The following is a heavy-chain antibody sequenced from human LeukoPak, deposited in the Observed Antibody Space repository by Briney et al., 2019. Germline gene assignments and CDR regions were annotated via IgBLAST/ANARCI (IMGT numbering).Heavy chain of an antibody. Sequence: GESLKISCKGARDSFTGYWIGWVRQMPGKGLEWMGIIYPGDSDTRYSSSFQGQVTISADKSISTAYLHWSSLKASDTAVYYCARAARGSWFDPWGQGTLVTVSS. CDR3: ARAARGSWFDP. J-gene: IGHJ5*02. CDR1: RDSFTGYW. CDR2: IYPGDSDT. V-gene: IGHV5-51*01. D-gene: IGHD1-26*01.